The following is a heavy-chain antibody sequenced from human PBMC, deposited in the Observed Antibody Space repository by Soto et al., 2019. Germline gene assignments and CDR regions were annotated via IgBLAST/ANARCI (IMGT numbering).Heavy chain of an antibody. Sequence: GGSLRLSCAASGFTFSDYYMSWIRQAPGKGLEWVSYISSSSSYTNYADSVKGRFTISRDNAKNSLYLQMNSLRAEDTAVYYCARDLNNYDEWSGYLDSDWFDPWGQGTRVTVSS. CDR2: ISSSSSYT. CDR3: ARDLNNYDEWSGYLDSDWFDP. D-gene: IGHD3-3*01. J-gene: IGHJ5*02. CDR1: GFTFSDYY. V-gene: IGHV3-11*06.